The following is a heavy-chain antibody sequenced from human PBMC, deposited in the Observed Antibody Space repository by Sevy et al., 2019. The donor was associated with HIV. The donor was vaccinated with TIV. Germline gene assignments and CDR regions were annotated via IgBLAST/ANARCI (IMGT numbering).Heavy chain of an antibody. V-gene: IGHV3-21*01. CDR2: ISSSSSYI. CDR3: ARGTGAVVRGVNGAFDI. CDR1: GFSFSSYS. J-gene: IGHJ3*02. D-gene: IGHD3-10*01. Sequence: GGSLRLSCAASGFSFSSYSMNWVSQAPGKGLEWVSSISSSSSYIYYADSVKGRFTISRDNAKNSLYLQMNSLRAEDTAVDYCARGTGAVVRGVNGAFDIWGQGTMVTVSS.